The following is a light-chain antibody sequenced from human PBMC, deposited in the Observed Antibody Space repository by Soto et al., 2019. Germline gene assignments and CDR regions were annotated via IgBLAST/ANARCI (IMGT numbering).Light chain of an antibody. V-gene: IGLV2-14*01. CDR2: QVS. CDR3: SSYTSSNTFYV. Sequence: QSALTQPASVSGSPGQSITISCTGTTSDVGGYYYVSWYQHHPGKAPKLMIYQVSNRPSGVSNRFSGSKSGNTASLTSSGLQAEDEADYYCSSYTSSNTFYVFGPGTKLTVL. J-gene: IGLJ1*01. CDR1: TSDVGGYYY.